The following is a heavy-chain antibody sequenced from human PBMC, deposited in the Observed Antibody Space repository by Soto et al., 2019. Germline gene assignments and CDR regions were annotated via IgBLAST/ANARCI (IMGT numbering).Heavy chain of an antibody. V-gene: IGHV1-18*01. D-gene: IGHD3-22*01. J-gene: IGHJ4*02. CDR2: ISAYNGNT. Sequence: ASVKVSCKASGYTFTSYGISWVRQAPGQGLEWMGWISAYNGNTNYAQKLQGRVTMTTDTSTSTAYMELRSLRSDDTAVYYCATNPIYDSSGYYDYWGQGTLVTVSS. CDR1: GYTFTSYG. CDR3: ATNPIYDSSGYYDY.